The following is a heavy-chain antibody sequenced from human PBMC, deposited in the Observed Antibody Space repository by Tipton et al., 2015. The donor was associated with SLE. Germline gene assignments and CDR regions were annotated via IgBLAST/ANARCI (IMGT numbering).Heavy chain of an antibody. J-gene: IGHJ4*02. V-gene: IGHV3-21*01. CDR1: GFTFSSYS. CDR3: AKALRGSSYFDY. Sequence: SLRLSCAASGFTFSSYSMNWVRQAPGKGLEWVSSISSSSSYIYYADSVKGRFTISRDNSKNTLYLQMNSLRAEDTAVYYCAKALRGSSYFDYWGQGTLVTVSS. D-gene: IGHD6-6*01. CDR2: ISSSSSYI.